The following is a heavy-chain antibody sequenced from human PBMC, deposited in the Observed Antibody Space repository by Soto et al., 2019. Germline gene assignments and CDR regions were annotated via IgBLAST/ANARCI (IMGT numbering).Heavy chain of an antibody. CDR1: GYSFTNYW. Sequence: GESLKISCKGSGYSFTNYWIGWVRQMPGKGLEWMGIIDPGDTDTKYSPSFQGQVAISADKSISTAYLQWSSLKASDTAMYYFARIGLGIGSLDYLCQGTLLTISS. CDR3: ARIGLGIGSLDY. D-gene: IGHD1-20*01. V-gene: IGHV5-51*01. J-gene: IGHJ4*02. CDR2: IDPGDTDT.